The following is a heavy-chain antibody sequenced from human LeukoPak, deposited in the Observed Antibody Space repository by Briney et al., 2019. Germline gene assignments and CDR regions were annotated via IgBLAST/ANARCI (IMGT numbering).Heavy chain of an antibody. CDR3: ARGGSSGYYY. CDR2: INPSGGST. CDR1: GYTFTSYY. V-gene: IGHV1-46*01. D-gene: IGHD3-22*01. Sequence: ASVTVSCMASGYTFTSYYMHWVRQAPGQGLEWMGIINPSGGSTSYAQKFQGRVTITRDTSTSTVYMELSSLRSEDTAVYYCARGGSSGYYYWGQGTLVTVSS. J-gene: IGHJ4*02.